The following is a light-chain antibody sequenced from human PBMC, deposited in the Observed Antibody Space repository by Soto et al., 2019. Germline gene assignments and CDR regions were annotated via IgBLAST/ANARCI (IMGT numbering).Light chain of an antibody. CDR1: SSVVGGYNY. V-gene: IGLV2-14*01. J-gene: IGLJ1*01. CDR3: SSYTSSSTQV. CDR2: DVS. Sequence: QSVLTQPASVSGSPGQSITISCTGTSSVVGGYNYVSWYQQHPGKAPKLMIYDVSNRPSGVSNRFSGSKSSNTASLTISGLQSEDEADYYCSSYTSSSTQVFGTGTKVTVL.